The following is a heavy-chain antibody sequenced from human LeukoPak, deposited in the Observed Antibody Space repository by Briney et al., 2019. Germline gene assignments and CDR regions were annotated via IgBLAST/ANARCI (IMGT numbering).Heavy chain of an antibody. CDR2: IRSKANSYAT. CDR1: GFTFSGSA. Sequence: GGSLRLSCAASGFTFSGSAMHWVRQASGKGLEWVGRIRSKANSYATAYAASVKGRFTISRDDSKNTAYLQMNSLKTEDTAVYYCTRPYSSGREGWFDPWGQGTLVTVSS. CDR3: TRPYSSGREGWFDP. V-gene: IGHV3-73*01. J-gene: IGHJ5*02. D-gene: IGHD6-19*01.